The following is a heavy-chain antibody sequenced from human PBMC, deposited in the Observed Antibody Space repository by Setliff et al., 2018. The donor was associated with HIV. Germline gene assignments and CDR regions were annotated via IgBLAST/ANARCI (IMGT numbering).Heavy chain of an antibody. J-gene: IGHJ5*02. CDR3: VKGDNFWTGYSTYFEFDP. Sequence: PGGSLRLSCAASGFIFGNFGLHWVRQAPGEGREWVTFIRYDGSEKFYADSVRGRFTISRDNSKNKLYLQMNSLRIEDTAIYYCVKGDNFWTGYSTYFEFDPWGQGTLVTVSS. V-gene: IGHV3-30*02. CDR1: GFIFGNFG. D-gene: IGHD3-3*01. CDR2: IRYDGSEK.